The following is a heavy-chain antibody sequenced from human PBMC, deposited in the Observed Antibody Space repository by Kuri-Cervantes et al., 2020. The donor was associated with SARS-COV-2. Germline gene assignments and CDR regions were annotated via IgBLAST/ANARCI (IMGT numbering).Heavy chain of an antibody. CDR3: AGSSGRHIYYGMDV. CDR2: IYHTGST. Sequence: SETLSLTCSVSGASISNFYWSWIRQPPGKGPEWIGFIYHTGSTNYNPALKSRVTISVDTSKNQFSLKVTSVTAADTAVYYCAGSSGRHIYYGMDVWGQGTTVTVSS. CDR1: GASISNFY. D-gene: IGHD3-10*01. J-gene: IGHJ6*02. V-gene: IGHV4-59*03.